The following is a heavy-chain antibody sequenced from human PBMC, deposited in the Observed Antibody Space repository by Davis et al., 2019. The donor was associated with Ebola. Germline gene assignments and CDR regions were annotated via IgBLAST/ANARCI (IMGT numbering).Heavy chain of an antibody. CDR1: GFVVSDNY. Sequence: GGSLRLSCEASGFVVSDNYMSWVRQAPGKGLEWVSVLYRDGRTYYADSVKGRFTISRDNSKNTLYLQMNGLRVEDTAIYYCVKDSSNIWFDIWGQGTMVTVSS. CDR3: VKDSSNIWFDI. D-gene: IGHD2-2*01. CDR2: LYRDGRT. J-gene: IGHJ3*02. V-gene: IGHV3-53*01.